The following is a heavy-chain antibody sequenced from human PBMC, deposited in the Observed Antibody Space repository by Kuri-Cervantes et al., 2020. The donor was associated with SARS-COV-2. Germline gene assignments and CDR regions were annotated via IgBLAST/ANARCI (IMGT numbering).Heavy chain of an antibody. D-gene: IGHD3-9*01. V-gene: IGHV4-30-2*01. CDR2: IYHSGST. CDR1: GGSISSGGYS. Sequence: LRLSCAVSGGSISSGGYSWSWIRQPPGKGLEWIGYIYHSGSTYYNPSLKSRVTISVDRSKNQFSLKLSSVTAADTAVYYCARDHLHYDILTGYSPYGMDVWGQGTTVTVSS. J-gene: IGHJ6*01. CDR3: ARDHLHYDILTGYSPYGMDV.